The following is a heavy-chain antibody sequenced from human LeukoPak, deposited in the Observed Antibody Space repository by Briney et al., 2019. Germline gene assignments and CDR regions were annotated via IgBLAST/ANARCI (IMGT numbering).Heavy chain of an antibody. D-gene: IGHD6-19*01. J-gene: IGHJ5*01. V-gene: IGHV3-23*01. CDR3: AKGAVAGTSMKYNWFDP. Sequence: PGGSLRLSCAASGFTFSSYAMSWVRQAPGKGLEWVSAISGSGGSTYYADSVKGRFTISRDNSKNTLYLQMNSLRAEDTAVYYCAKGAVAGTSMKYNWFDPWGQGTTVTVSS. CDR2: ISGSGGST. CDR1: GFTFSSYA.